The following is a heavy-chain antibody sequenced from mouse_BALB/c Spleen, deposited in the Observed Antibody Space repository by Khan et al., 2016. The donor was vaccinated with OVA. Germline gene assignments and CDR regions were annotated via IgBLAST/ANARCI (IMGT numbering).Heavy chain of an antibody. CDR3: ARETSYWYFDV. V-gene: IGHV9-1*02. D-gene: IGHD1-3*01. Sequence: QIQLVQSGPELKKPGETVKISCKAVGYTFTNYRMNWMKQAPEKGLKWMDWINTHTGEPTYGDDFKGRFAFSLENSATTAYLQINNLKNEDMATYFCARETSYWYFDVWGAGTTVTVSS. CDR1: GYTFTNYR. CDR2: INTHTGEP. J-gene: IGHJ1*01.